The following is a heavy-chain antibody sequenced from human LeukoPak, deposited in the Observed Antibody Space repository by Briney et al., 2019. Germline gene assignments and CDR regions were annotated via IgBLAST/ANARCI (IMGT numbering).Heavy chain of an antibody. CDR1: GFTFRSYS. J-gene: IGHJ4*02. Sequence: GGSLRLSCVVSGFTFRSYSRNWVRQAPGKGLEWVSYIKSSSSTIHYADSVKGRFTVSRDNAKNSLYLQMNSLRAEDTGVYYCARGSSGLEDYWGQGTLVIVSS. CDR2: IKSSSSTI. D-gene: IGHD6-19*01. CDR3: ARGSSGLEDY. V-gene: IGHV3-48*01.